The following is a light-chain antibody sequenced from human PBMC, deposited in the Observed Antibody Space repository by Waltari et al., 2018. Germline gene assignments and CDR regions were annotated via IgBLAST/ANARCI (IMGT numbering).Light chain of an antibody. CDR3: QHYVRLPAT. CDR2: GAS. J-gene: IGKJ1*01. Sequence: ENVLPQSPGILSLSPGERATLSCRASQSVIRALAWYQQKPGQAPRLLIYGASSRATGIPDSFSGGGSGTDFSLTISRLEPEDFAVYYCQHYVRLPATFGQGTKVEIK. CDR1: QSVIRA. V-gene: IGKV3-20*01.